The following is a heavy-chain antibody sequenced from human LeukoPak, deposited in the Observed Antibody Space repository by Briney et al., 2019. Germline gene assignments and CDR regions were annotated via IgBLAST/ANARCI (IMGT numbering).Heavy chain of an antibody. D-gene: IGHD5/OR15-5a*01. CDR3: ATSSSVTHTRDP. CDR2: INPHSGAT. V-gene: IGHV1-2*02. CDR1: GYGFSHVD. J-gene: IGHJ5*02. Sequence: APVKVSCKAAGYGFSHVDFNWVRQAPGQGLEWMGWINPHSGATNYAQRFQGRVSMDASFDTAYMELSRLTSDDTAVYYCATSSSVTHTRDPWGQGTLVTVSS.